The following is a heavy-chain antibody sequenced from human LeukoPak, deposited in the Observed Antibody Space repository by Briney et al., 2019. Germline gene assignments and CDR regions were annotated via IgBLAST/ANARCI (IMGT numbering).Heavy chain of an antibody. D-gene: IGHD6-19*01. Sequence: GASVKVSCKASGYTFTSYYMHWVRQAPGQGLEWMGIINPSAGSTRYAQRFQGRVTMTRDTSTSTVYMELSSLRSEDTAVYYCARDPSLAGDDAFDIWGQGTLVTVSS. CDR3: ARDPSLAGDDAFDI. V-gene: IGHV1-46*01. CDR2: INPSAGST. CDR1: GYTFTSYY. J-gene: IGHJ3*02.